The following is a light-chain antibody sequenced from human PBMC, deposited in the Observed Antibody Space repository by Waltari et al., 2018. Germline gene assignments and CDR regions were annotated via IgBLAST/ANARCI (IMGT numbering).Light chain of an antibody. V-gene: IGKV4-1*01. CDR2: WAA. CDR1: QSVLYSSNNNNY. Sequence: DIVMTQSPDSLAVSLGERATINCKSSQSVLYSSNNNNYLAWYQQKPGQPPKLLIYWAATRESGVPSRISGSGSRTDFTLTISSLQAEDVAVYYCQQYYSPPWTFGQGTKVEIK. CDR3: QQYYSPPWT. J-gene: IGKJ1*01.